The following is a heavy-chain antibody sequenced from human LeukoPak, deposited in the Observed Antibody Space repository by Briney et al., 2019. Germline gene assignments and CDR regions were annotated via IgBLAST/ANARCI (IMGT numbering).Heavy chain of an antibody. J-gene: IGHJ4*02. CDR2: IYYSGST. CDR1: GGSISSYY. CDR3: ARHFDY. Sequence: SETLSLTCTVSGGSISSYYWSWSRQPPGKGLEWIGYIYYSGSTNYNPCLKSRVTISVDTSKNQFSLKLSSVTGADTAVYYCARHFDYWGQGTLVTVSS. V-gene: IGHV4-59*08.